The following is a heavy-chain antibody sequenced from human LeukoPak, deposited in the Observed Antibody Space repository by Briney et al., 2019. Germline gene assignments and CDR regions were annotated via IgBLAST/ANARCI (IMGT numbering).Heavy chain of an antibody. CDR2: IYYSGDT. CDR3: ARDPSGYFNY. J-gene: IGHJ4*02. D-gene: IGHD3-22*01. CDR1: GGSISSYY. Sequence: KSSETLSLTCTVSGGSISSYYWSWIRQPPGKGLEWIGYIYYSGDTNYNPSLKGRVTISVDTSKNQVSLKLSSVTAADTAVYYCARDPSGYFNYWGQGTLVTVSS. V-gene: IGHV4-59*01.